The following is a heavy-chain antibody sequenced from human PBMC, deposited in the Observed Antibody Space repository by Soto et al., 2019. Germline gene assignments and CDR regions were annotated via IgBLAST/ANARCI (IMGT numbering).Heavy chain of an antibody. CDR3: ARDYSGYDPALNRFDP. CDR2: ISPVIGTT. Sequence: QGHLVQSGAEVKKPGSSVKVSCKASGDIFDNYAISWVRQAPGQGLEWLGGISPVIGTTHYAQRFQGRPTITADRSTMTTYMELSGLKSEDTAIYFCARDYSGYDPALNRFDPWGQGTLVTVSS. J-gene: IGHJ5*02. V-gene: IGHV1-69*06. CDR1: GDIFDNYA. D-gene: IGHD5-12*01.